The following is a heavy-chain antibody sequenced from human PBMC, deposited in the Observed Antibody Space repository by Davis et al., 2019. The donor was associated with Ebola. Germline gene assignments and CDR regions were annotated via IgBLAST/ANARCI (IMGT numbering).Heavy chain of an antibody. CDR3: ARLEAYGSGNFFDH. Sequence: GESLKISCAASGFTFSDYYMSWIRQAPGKGLEWVSYISSSSSYTNYADSVKGRFTISRDNAKNSLYLQMNSLTAEDTAMYYCARLEAYGSGNFFDHWGQGTLVTVSS. J-gene: IGHJ4*02. CDR1: GFTFSDYY. V-gene: IGHV3-11*03. CDR2: ISSSSSYT. D-gene: IGHD3-10*01.